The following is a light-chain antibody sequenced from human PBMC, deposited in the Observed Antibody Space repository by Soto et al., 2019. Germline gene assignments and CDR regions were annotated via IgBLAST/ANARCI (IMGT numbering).Light chain of an antibody. V-gene: IGLV2-14*01. CDR2: DVT. Sequence: QSVLPQPASGSGSPGQSIAISCTGTSSDVGGYNSVSWYQQHPGKAPKLMIYDVTNRPSGVSNRFSGSKSGNTASLTISGLQAEDEADYYCSSYASGGTYVFGTGTKVTVL. J-gene: IGLJ1*01. CDR3: SSYASGGTYV. CDR1: SSDVGGYNS.